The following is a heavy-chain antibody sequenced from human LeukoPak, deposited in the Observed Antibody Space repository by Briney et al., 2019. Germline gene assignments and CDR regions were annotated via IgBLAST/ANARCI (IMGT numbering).Heavy chain of an antibody. CDR2: IFYSGST. CDR3: ARHLGGYSYNYYYGMDV. J-gene: IGHJ6*02. V-gene: IGHV4-61*01. D-gene: IGHD5-18*01. CDR1: GGSVSSGSYY. Sequence: PSETLSLTCSASGGSVSSGSYYWSWIRQPPGKGLEWIGYIFYSGSTNYNPSLKSRVTISADTSKNQFSLKLSSVTAADTAVYYCARHLGGYSYNYYYGMDVWGQGTTVTVSS.